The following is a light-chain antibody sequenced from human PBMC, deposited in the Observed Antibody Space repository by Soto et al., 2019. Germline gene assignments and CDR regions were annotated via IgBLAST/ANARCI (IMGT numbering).Light chain of an antibody. J-gene: IGKJ4*01. CDR3: QQYGNSPLT. V-gene: IGKV4-1*01. Sequence: DIVMTQSPDSLAVSLGERATINCKSSQSVLYSSNNKNYLTWYQQKPGQAPRLLIYGASTRAAGIPARFSGSGSGTEFTLTISRLEPEDFAVYYCQQYGNSPLTFGGGTKVDIK. CDR2: GAS. CDR1: QSVLYSSNNKNY.